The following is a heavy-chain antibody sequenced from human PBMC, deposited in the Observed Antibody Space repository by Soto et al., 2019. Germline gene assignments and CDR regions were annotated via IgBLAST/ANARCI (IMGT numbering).Heavy chain of an antibody. D-gene: IGHD5-12*01. CDR3: ARDLPRLRGLGPQMNWFDP. Sequence: ASVKVSCKASGYTFTSYYMHWVRQAPGQGLEWMGIINPSGGSTSYAQKFQGRVTMTRDTSTSTVYMELSSLRAEDTAVYYCARDLPRLRGLGPQMNWFDPWGQGTLVTVSS. CDR1: GYTFTSYY. J-gene: IGHJ5*02. V-gene: IGHV1-46*01. CDR2: INPSGGST.